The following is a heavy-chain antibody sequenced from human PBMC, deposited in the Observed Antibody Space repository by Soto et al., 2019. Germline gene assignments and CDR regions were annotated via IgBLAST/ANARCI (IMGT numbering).Heavy chain of an antibody. J-gene: IGHJ4*02. V-gene: IGHV4-61*01. CDR2: VYYSGTT. CDR3: ARTTAVPNTLRSRYFFDF. Sequence: SETLSLTCSVSGGSVNNKTYYWSWIRQPPGKRLEWIGYVYYSGTTNYNPSLKSRVTMSIDMSKNQFSLRLSSVTAADTALYYCARTTAVPNTLRSRYFFDFWGQGTLVTVSS. D-gene: IGHD3-9*01. CDR1: GGSVNNKTYY.